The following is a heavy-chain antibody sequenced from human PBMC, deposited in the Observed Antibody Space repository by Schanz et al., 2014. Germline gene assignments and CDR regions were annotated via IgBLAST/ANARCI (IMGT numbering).Heavy chain of an antibody. J-gene: IGHJ4*02. D-gene: IGHD2-15*01. CDR3: ARVGGGILTSWDSLDS. V-gene: IGHV4-59*11. Sequence: QVQLQESGPGLVKPSETLSLTCTVSGGSISSHFWSWIRQPPGKGLEWIGYMYHSGSSNYNPSLKSRVTISVDTSKNQFSLKMTSLTAADTAVYFCARVGGGILTSWDSLDSWGQGTLVTVSS. CDR1: GGSISSHF. CDR2: MYHSGSS.